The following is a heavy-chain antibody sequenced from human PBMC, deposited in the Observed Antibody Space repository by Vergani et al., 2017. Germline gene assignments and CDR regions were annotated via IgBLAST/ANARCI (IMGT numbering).Heavy chain of an antibody. D-gene: IGHD6-13*01. J-gene: IGHJ4*02. V-gene: IGHV3-21*01. Sequence: EVQLVESGGGLVKPGGSLRLSCAASGFTFSSYSMNWVRQAPGKGLEWVSSISSSSSYIYYADSVKGRFTISRVNAKNSLYLQMNSLRAEDTAVYYCASNRAAAGNSPFDYWGQGTLVTVSS. CDR3: ASNRAAAGNSPFDY. CDR2: ISSSSSYI. CDR1: GFTFSSYS.